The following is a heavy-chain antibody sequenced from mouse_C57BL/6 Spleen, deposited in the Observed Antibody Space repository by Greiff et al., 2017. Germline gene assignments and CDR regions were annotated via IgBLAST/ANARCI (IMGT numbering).Heavy chain of an antibody. J-gene: IGHJ1*03. CDR1: GYTFTSYW. V-gene: IGHV1-69*01. CDR2: IDPSDSYT. Sequence: VKLQESGAELVMPGASVKLSCKASGYTFTSYWMHWVKQRPGQGLEWIGEIDPSDSYTNYNQKFKGKSTLTVDKSSSTAYMLLSSLTSEDAAVYYCSSSIGDGYYWYFDVWGTGTTVTVSS. D-gene: IGHD2-3*01. CDR3: SSSIGDGYYWYFDV.